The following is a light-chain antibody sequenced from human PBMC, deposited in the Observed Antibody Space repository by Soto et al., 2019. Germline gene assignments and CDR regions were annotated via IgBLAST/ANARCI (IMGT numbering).Light chain of an antibody. CDR1: QDIRTY. Sequence: GDRVTLTCRASQDIRTYLAWYQQKPGEAPKLLIYAASTLQSGVPSRFSGSGSGTEFTLTISSLQPADFAAYYCQQLNSYPLTFGGGTKVEI. CDR2: AAS. J-gene: IGKJ4*01. CDR3: QQLNSYPLT. V-gene: IGKV1-9*01.